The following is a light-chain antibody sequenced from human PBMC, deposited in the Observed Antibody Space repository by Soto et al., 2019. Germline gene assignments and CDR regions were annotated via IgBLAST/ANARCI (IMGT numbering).Light chain of an antibody. Sequence: ETVLTQSPGTLSLSPGERATLSCRTSQSVTSSYLAWYQQKPGQAPRLLIYGASTRATGIPDRFSGSGSGTDFTLTISRLEPEDFAVYYCQRYGGSTWTFGQGTRWIS. CDR3: QRYGGSTWT. CDR2: GAS. CDR1: QSVTSSY. J-gene: IGKJ1*01. V-gene: IGKV3-20*01.